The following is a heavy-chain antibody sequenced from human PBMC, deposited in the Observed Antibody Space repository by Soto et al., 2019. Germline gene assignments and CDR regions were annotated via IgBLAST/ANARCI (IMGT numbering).Heavy chain of an antibody. CDR1: GFSLTTSGVG. V-gene: IGHV2-5*02. CDR2: IYWDDDK. J-gene: IGHJ4*02. Sequence: QITLNESGPTQVKPRQTLTLTCTFSGFSLTTSGVGVGWIRQSPGKAPEWLALIYWDDDKRYSPSLKSRLTNTKDTSKHQVVLTMADLDPAATATYYCAHRVLRTVFGLVTTTAIYFDFWGQGTPVAVSS. D-gene: IGHD3-3*01. CDR3: AHRVLRTVFGLVTTTAIYFDF.